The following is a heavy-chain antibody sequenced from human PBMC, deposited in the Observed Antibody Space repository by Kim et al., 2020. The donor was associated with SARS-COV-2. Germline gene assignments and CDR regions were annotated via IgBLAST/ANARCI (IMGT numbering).Heavy chain of an antibody. J-gene: IGHJ4*02. CDR1: GGSISSSSYY. Sequence: SETLSLTCTVSGGSISSSSYYWGWIRQPPGKGLEWIGSIYYSGSTYYNPSLKSRVTISVDTSKNQFSLKLSSVTAADTAVYYCARIAPRALYDYWGQGTLVTVSS. V-gene: IGHV4-39*01. CDR2: IYYSGST. D-gene: IGHD2-21*01. CDR3: ARIAPRALYDY.